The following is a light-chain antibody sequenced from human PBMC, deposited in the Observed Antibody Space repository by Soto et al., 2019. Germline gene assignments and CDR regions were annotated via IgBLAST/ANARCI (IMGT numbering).Light chain of an antibody. CDR1: SNDVGSYNL. CDR2: EGS. CDR3: CSYAGSNYYV. Sequence: LTQPASVSGSPGQSITISCTGTSNDVGSYNLVSWYQHHPGKTPKLMIFEGSKRPSGVSNRFSGSKSGNTASLTISGLQAEDEADFYCCSYAGSNYYVFGTGTKVTVL. J-gene: IGLJ1*01. V-gene: IGLV2-23*01.